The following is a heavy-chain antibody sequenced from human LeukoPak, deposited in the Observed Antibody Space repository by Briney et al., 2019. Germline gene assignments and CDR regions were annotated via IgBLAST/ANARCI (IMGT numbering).Heavy chain of an antibody. D-gene: IGHD6-13*01. CDR1: GFTFDDYG. CDR2: ISWNRGSI. V-gene: IGHV3-9*01. CDR3: AKGGAAADNYWYFDL. J-gene: IGHJ2*01. Sequence: GRSLRLSCAASGFTFDDYGMHWVRQAPGKGLEWVRQAPGKGLEWVSGISWNRGSIGYADSVKGRFTIPRDTAKNSLYLQMNSLRPEDTALYYCAKGGAAADNYWYFDLWGRGTLVTVSS.